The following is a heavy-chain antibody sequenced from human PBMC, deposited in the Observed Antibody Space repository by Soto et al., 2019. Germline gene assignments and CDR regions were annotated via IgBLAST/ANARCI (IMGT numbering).Heavy chain of an antibody. CDR3: AKERDSDFRSGYHTRRYGMEV. CDR1: GFTFSSYG. D-gene: IGHD3-3*01. V-gene: IGHV3-30*18. CDR2: ISHDGSNK. J-gene: IGHJ6*02. Sequence: PGGSLRLSCAASGFTFSSYGMHWVRQAPGKGLEWVAVISHDGSNKYYADSVKGRFTISRDNSKNTLYLQMNSLRAEDTAVYYCAKERDSDFRSGYHTRRYGMEVWGRGTTVTVSS.